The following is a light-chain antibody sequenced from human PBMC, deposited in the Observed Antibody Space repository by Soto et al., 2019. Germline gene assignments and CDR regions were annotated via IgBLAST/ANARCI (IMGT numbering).Light chain of an antibody. J-gene: IGKJ4*01. Sequence: DIQMTQSPSSLSASVGDRVTITCQASQDISNYLNWYQQKPGKAPKLLIYDASNLETGVPSRFSGRGSGPDFTFTISRLQPEDIATYDCQQYDNRLTFGGGTKVEIK. V-gene: IGKV1-33*01. CDR1: QDISNY. CDR2: DAS. CDR3: QQYDNRLT.